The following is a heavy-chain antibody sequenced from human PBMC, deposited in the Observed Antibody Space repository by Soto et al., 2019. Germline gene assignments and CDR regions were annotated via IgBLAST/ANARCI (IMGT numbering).Heavy chain of an antibody. Sequence: QVQLQESGPRLVKPSQTLSLTSTVSGGSTSSYNYWRWFRQPPGKGLEWIGHIYYRGNTDYNPSLTSRPAISIDTSKNQFSLKLSSVTAADTAVYFCAREGGESSDGLYYFDSWGQGSLVTVSS. D-gene: IGHD3-16*01. J-gene: IGHJ4*02. CDR3: AREGGESSDGLYYFDS. CDR1: GGSTSSYNY. V-gene: IGHV4-30-4*01. CDR2: IYYRGNT.